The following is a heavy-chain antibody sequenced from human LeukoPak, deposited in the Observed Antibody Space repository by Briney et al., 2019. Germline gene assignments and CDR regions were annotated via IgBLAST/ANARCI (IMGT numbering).Heavy chain of an antibody. CDR3: ATDITFNY. CDR2: ISGSGGST. V-gene: IGHV3-23*01. J-gene: IGHJ4*02. Sequence: VITCTSFTRKWVDQAPGRRLEWVSAISGSGGSTYYADSVKGRFTISRDNSKDTLYLQMNSLRAEDTALYYCATDITFNYWGQGTLVTVSS. CDR1: VITCTSFT. D-gene: IGHD3-10*01.